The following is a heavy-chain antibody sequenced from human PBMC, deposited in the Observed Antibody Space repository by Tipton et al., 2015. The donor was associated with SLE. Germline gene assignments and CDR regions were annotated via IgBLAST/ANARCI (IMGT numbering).Heavy chain of an antibody. D-gene: IGHD6-13*01. Sequence: TLSLTCAVYGGSFSGYYWSWIRQPPGKGLEWIGEINHSGSTNYNPSLKSRVTISVDTSKNQFSLKLSSVTAADTAVYYCARGRGTIAAAGTYYSDYWGQGTLVTVSS. CDR2: INHSGST. CDR1: GGSFSGYY. J-gene: IGHJ4*02. V-gene: IGHV4-34*01. CDR3: ARGRGTIAAAGTYYSDY.